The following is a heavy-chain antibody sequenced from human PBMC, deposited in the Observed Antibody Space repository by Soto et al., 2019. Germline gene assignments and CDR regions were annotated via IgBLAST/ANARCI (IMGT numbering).Heavy chain of an antibody. Sequence: PSGTLSITCTVSGDWIRSGNHYWSWIRQPPGKGLEWIGYIYYSGSTYYSPSLKSRVTISVDTSKNQFSLKLSSVTAADTAVYYCARGRLYDFWSGLYGMVGSCPTTTVTV. V-gene: IGHV4-30-4*01. CDR1: GDWIRSGNHY. D-gene: IGHD3-3*01. J-gene: IGHJ6*02. CDR2: IYYSGST. CDR3: ARGRLYDFWSGLYGMVG.